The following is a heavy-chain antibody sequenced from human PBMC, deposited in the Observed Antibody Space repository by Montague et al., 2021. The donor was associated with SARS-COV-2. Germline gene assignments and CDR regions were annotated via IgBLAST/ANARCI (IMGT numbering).Heavy chain of an antibody. D-gene: IGHD3-9*01. J-gene: IGHJ6*02. CDR1: GFTFSSYS. CDR2: ISSSSSYI. CDR3: ARDLGILRYFDWLYEGGMDV. V-gene: IGHV3-21*01. Sequence: SLRLSCAASGFTFSSYSMNWVRQAPGKGLEWVSSISSSSSYIYYADSVKGRFTISRDNAKNSLYLQMNSLRAEDTAVYYCARDLGILRYFDWLYEGGMDVWGQGTTVTVSS.